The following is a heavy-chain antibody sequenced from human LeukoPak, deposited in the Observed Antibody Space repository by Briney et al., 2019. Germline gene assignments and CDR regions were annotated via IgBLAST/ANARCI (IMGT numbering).Heavy chain of an antibody. D-gene: IGHD1-26*01. CDR2: ISSSGSTI. CDR1: RFSFSSFN. CDR3: ARDLLGWELHYFDY. Sequence: GGSLRLSCAVSRFSFSSFNVHWVRQAPGKGLEWVSYISSSGSTIYYADSVKGRFTISRDNAKNSLYLLMNSLRAEDTAVYYCARDLLGWELHYFDYWGQGTLVTVSS. V-gene: IGHV3-48*04. J-gene: IGHJ4*02.